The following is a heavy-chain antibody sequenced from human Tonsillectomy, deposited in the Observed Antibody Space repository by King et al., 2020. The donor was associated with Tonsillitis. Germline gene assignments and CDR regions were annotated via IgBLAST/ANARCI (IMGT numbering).Heavy chain of an antibody. CDR2: IYCGGTT. Sequence: VQLVESGGGLMQPGGSLRLSCAASGFSVSSHYMSWVRQAPGKGLEWVSVIYCGGTTYYADVVKGRFTISRDNSENTLYLQMNSLRAEDTAMYYCSRVNYYDSSGYWSPYYFDYWGQGTLVTVSS. V-gene: IGHV3-53*01. CDR3: SRVNYYDSSGYWSPYYFDY. J-gene: IGHJ4*02. CDR1: GFSVSSHY. D-gene: IGHD3-22*01.